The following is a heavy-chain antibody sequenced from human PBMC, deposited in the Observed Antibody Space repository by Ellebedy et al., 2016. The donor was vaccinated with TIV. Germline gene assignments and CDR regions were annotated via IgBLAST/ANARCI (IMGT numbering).Heavy chain of an antibody. Sequence: GESLKISXAASGFTVSSNYMSWVRQAPGKGLEWVSVIYSGGSTYYADSVKGRFTISRDNSKNTLYLQMNSLRAEDTAVYYCAREGIAVANFDYWGQGTLVTVSS. CDR3: AREGIAVANFDY. V-gene: IGHV3-66*01. D-gene: IGHD6-19*01. CDR1: GFTVSSNY. CDR2: IYSGGST. J-gene: IGHJ4*02.